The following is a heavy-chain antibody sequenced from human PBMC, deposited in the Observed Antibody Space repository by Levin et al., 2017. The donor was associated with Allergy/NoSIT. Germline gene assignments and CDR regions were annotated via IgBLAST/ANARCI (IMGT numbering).Heavy chain of an antibody. CDR2: IKSKTDGGTT. D-gene: IGHD6-13*01. CDR3: TTYIAAAGNWFDP. CDR1: GFTFSNAW. J-gene: IGHJ5*02. V-gene: IGHV3-15*01. Sequence: GESLKISCAASGFTFSNAWMSWVRQAPGKGLEWVGRIKSKTDGGTTDYAAPVKGRFTISRDDSKNTLYLQMNSLKTEDTAVYYCTTYIAAAGNWFDPWGQGTLVTVSS.